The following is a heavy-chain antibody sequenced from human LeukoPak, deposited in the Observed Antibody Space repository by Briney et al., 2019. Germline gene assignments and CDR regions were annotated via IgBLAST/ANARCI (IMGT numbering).Heavy chain of an antibody. CDR2: VLPIFGIT. J-gene: IGHJ4*02. D-gene: IGHD3-3*01. Sequence: ASVKDSCKASGGSFSSYGISWVRQAPGQGLEWMGGVLPIFGITNYAQRFQGRVTITADESRSTAYMELSSLTSDDTAVYYCARDLLPMTKAGVVNDWGQGSLVIVSA. CDR3: ARDLLPMTKAGVVND. CDR1: GGSFSSYG. V-gene: IGHV1-69*13.